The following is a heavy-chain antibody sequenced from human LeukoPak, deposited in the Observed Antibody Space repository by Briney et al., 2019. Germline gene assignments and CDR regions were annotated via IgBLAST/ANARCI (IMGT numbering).Heavy chain of an antibody. J-gene: IGHJ4*02. D-gene: IGHD5-24*01. CDR3: ARVVEMATIGIFDY. CDR1: GGSFSGYY. CDR2: INHSGST. V-gene: IGHV4-34*01. Sequence: SETLSLTCAVYGGSFSGYYWSWIRQPPGKGLEWIGEINHSGSTNYNPSLKSRVTISVDTSKNQFSLKLSSVTAADTAVYHCARVVEMATIGIFDYWGQGTLVTVSS.